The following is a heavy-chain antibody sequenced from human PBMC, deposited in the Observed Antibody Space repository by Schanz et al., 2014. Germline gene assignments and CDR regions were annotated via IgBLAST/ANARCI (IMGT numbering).Heavy chain of an antibody. CDR1: GFTFSDYY. Sequence: QVQLVESGGGLVKPGGSLRLSCAASGFTFSDYYMSWIRQAPGKGLEWVSYVSSSSSYTHYADSVKGRFTISRDNSKNTLYLQMNSLRAEDTAVYYCARGGFGEVSYFDYWGQGTLVTVSS. V-gene: IGHV3-11*06. D-gene: IGHD3-10*01. J-gene: IGHJ4*02. CDR3: ARGGFGEVSYFDY. CDR2: VSSSSSYT.